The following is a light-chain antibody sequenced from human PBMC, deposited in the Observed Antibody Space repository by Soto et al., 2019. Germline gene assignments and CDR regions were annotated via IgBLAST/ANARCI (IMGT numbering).Light chain of an antibody. CDR2: GAS. V-gene: IGKV1-39*01. Sequence: DIQMTQSPSSLSASVGDAVSLTCRASRSISNYLNWYQQKPGRAPKLLISGASSLQRGVPSRFSGSGSGTTFTLTITSLQPDDFAIYFCQQSYTAPYTFGPGTKVEIE. CDR3: QQSYTAPYT. J-gene: IGKJ3*01. CDR1: RSISNY.